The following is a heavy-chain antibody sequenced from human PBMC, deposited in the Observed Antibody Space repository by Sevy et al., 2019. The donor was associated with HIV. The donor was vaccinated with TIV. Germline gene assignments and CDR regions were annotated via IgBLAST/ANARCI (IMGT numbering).Heavy chain of an antibody. Sequence: GGSQRLSCAASGFAFSGSTVHWVRQASGKGLEWVGRIRSKAYNFATTYAASLKGRFTISRDDSKNTAYLQLNGLKTEDTAVYYCTGGAPYPMDVWGQGTTVTVSS. V-gene: IGHV3-73*01. J-gene: IGHJ6*02. CDR1: GFAFSGST. CDR3: TGGAPYPMDV. CDR2: IRSKAYNFAT. D-gene: IGHD3-10*01.